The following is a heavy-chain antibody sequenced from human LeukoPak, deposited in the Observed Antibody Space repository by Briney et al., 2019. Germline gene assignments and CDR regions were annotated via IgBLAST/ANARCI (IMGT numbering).Heavy chain of an antibody. CDR1: GGSFSGYY. D-gene: IGHD2/OR15-2a*01. V-gene: IGHV4-34*01. Sequence: PSETLSLTCAVYGGSFSGYYWSWIRQPPGKGLEWIGEINHSGSTNYNPSLKSRVTISVDTSKNQFSLKLSSVTAADTAVYYCARESPDKNQSKYRNTRKVDYWGQGTLVTVSS. J-gene: IGHJ4*02. CDR3: ARESPDKNQSKYRNTRKVDY. CDR2: INHSGST.